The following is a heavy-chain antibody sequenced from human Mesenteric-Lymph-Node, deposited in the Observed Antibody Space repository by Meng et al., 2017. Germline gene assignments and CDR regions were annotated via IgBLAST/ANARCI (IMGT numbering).Heavy chain of an antibody. CDR1: GFSFSDYF. D-gene: IGHD2-8*01. V-gene: IGHV3-11*01. CDR3: ASEKYCTS. CDR2: ISNTGSIT. Sequence: GGSLRLSCAASGFSFSDYFMSWIRQAPGKGLEWLSYISNTGSITYHADSVKSRFSISRDNAKNSLYLQMNSLRPEDTAVYYCASEKYCTSWGQGTLVTVSS. J-gene: IGHJ5*02.